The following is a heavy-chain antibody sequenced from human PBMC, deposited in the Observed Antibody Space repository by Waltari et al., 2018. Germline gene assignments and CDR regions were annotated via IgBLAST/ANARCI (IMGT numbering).Heavy chain of an antibody. CDR1: GGSISSSSYY. Sequence: QLQLQESGPGLVKPSETLSLTCTVSGGSISSSSYYWGWIRQPPGKGLEWIGSIYYSGSTYYNPSLKSRVTISVDTSKNQFSLKLSSVTAADTAVYYCARLTLLVPGAFDIWGQGTMVTVSS. CDR2: IYYSGST. V-gene: IGHV4-39*01. J-gene: IGHJ3*02. D-gene: IGHD6-13*01. CDR3: ARLTLLVPGAFDI.